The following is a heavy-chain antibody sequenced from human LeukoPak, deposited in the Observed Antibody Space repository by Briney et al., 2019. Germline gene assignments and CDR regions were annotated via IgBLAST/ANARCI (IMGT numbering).Heavy chain of an antibody. D-gene: IGHD3-10*01. J-gene: IGHJ3*02. CDR3: AASTIRDAFDI. CDR2: IYSGGST. CDR1: GFTFSRYW. V-gene: IGHV3-66*01. Sequence: PGGSLRLSCAASGFTFSRYWMHWVRQVPGKGLEWVSVIYSGGSTYYADSVKGRFTISRDNSKNTLYLQMNSLRAEDTAVYYCAASTIRDAFDIWGQGTMVTVSS.